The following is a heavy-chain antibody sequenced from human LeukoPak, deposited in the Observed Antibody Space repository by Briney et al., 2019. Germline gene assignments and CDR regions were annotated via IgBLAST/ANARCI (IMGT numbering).Heavy chain of an antibody. CDR1: GFTFSNYY. CDR2: IKPDGSEK. D-gene: IGHD3-3*01. V-gene: IGHV3-7*01. Sequence: GGSLRLSCAASGFTFSNYYMTWVRLPPGKGLEWVANIKPDGSEKWYVDSVKGRFTISRDNARNSLYLQMDGLRAEDTAVYYCARSLTLGIIQWSLDYWGQGALVTVSS. CDR3: ARSLTLGIIQWSLDY. J-gene: IGHJ4*02.